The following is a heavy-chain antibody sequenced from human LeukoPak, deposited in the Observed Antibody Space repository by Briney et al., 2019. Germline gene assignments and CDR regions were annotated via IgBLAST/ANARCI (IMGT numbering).Heavy chain of an antibody. CDR1: GGSISSYY. J-gene: IGHJ4*02. CDR2: IYYSGST. D-gene: IGHD2/OR15-2a*01. V-gene: IGHV4-59*08. CDR3: ARHARLSNQFDY. Sequence: SETLSLTCTVSGGSISSYYWSWIRQPPGKGLEWIGYIYYSGSTNYNPSLKSRVTISVDTSKNQFSLKLSSVTAADTAVYYCARHARLSNQFDYWGQGTLVTVSS.